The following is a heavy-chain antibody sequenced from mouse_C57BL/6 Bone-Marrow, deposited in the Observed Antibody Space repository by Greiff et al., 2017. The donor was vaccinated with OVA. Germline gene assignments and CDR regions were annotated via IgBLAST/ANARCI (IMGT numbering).Heavy chain of an antibody. J-gene: IGHJ4*01. CDR3: ANGHDGYYGAMDD. V-gene: IGHV3-1*01. CDR1: GYSIPSGYD. CDR2: IRYSCRT. Sequence: DVKLQESGPGMVKPSQSLSLTCTVTGYSIPSGYDWHWIRHFPGNKLDWMGYIRYSCRTNYNPYLKSRISITHDTSKNHFFRKLNAVTTEDTATYYCANGHDGYYGAMDDWGQGTSVTVSS. D-gene: IGHD2-3*01.